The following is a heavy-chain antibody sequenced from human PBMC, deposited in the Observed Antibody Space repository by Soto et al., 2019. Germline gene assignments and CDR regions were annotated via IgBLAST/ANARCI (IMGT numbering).Heavy chain of an antibody. Sequence: EVQLVESGGGLVQPGGSLRLSCAASGFTFSNHWMHWVRHAPGKGLVWVSRINFDESTTTYADSVQGRFTISRDNAKNTLYLQLNSLRDEDTDIYYSVTGGRTAGHVYHPDDWGQGALVNVSS. CDR2: INFDESTT. D-gene: IGHD6-13*01. CDR1: GFTFSNHW. J-gene: IGHJ4*02. CDR3: VTGGRTAGHVYHPDD. V-gene: IGHV3-74*01.